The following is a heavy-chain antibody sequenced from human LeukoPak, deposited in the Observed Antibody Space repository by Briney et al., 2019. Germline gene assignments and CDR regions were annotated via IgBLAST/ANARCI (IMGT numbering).Heavy chain of an antibody. CDR2: IIPILGIA. CDR3: ARDTVGATGGDFDY. Sequence: ASVKVSCKASGGTFSSYTISWVRQAPGQGLEWMGRIIPILGIANYAQKFQDRVTITADKSTSTAYMELSSLRSEDTAVYYCARDTVGATGGDFDYWGQGTLVTVSS. V-gene: IGHV1-69*04. J-gene: IGHJ4*02. D-gene: IGHD1-26*01. CDR1: GGTFSSYT.